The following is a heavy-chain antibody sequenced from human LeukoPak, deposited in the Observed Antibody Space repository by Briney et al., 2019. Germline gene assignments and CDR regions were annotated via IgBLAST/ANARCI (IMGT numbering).Heavy chain of an antibody. CDR2: ISGSGGST. J-gene: IGHJ4*02. D-gene: IGHD4-17*01. CDR1: GFIFSSYA. V-gene: IGHV3-23*01. CDR3: ARGPTVTSNFDY. Sequence: GGSPRLSCAASGFIFSSYAMNWVRQAPGRGLEWVSVISGSGGSTYYADSVKGRFTISRDNSKNTLYLQMNSLRPEDTAVYYCARGPTVTSNFDYWGQGTLVTVSS.